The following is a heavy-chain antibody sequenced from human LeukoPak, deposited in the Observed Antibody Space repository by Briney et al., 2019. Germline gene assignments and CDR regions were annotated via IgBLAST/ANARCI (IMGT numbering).Heavy chain of an antibody. J-gene: IGHJ6*03. CDR2: IIPIFGTA. Sequence: SVKVSCKASGGTFSSYAISWVRQAPGQGLEWMGGIIPIFGTASYAQKFQGRVTITTDESTSTAYMELSSLRSEDTAVYYCARDRDGYNVPPNYYYYYMDVWGKGTTVTVSS. V-gene: IGHV1-69*05. CDR3: ARDRDGYNVPPNYYYYYMDV. CDR1: GGTFSSYA. D-gene: IGHD5-24*01.